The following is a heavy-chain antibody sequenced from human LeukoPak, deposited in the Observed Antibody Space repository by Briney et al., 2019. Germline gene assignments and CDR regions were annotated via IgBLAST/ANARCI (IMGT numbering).Heavy chain of an antibody. V-gene: IGHV4-61*02. J-gene: IGHJ4*02. D-gene: IGHD2-2*01. CDR2: IYTSGST. CDR3: ARGQAVAPYDY. Sequence: PSETLSLTCTVSGGSISSSSYYWGWIRQPPGKGLEWIGRIYTSGSTNYNPSLKSRVTISVDTSKNQFSLKLSSVTAADTAVYYCARGQAVAPYDYWGQGTLVTVSS. CDR1: GGSISSSSYY.